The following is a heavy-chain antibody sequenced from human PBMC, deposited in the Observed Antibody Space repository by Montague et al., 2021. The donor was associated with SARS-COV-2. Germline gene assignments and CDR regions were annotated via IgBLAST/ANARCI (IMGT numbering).Heavy chain of an antibody. J-gene: IGHJ4*02. D-gene: IGHD3-22*01. Sequence: SLRLSCAAPGFTFSSYWMSWVRQAPGKGLEWVANIKEDGSEKKYVGSVKGRFTISRDNAKASLYLQMSSLRAEDTAVYYCAREYFDNSGMGHYWGQGTLVTASS. CDR1: GFTFSSYW. CDR2: IKEDGSEK. CDR3: AREYFDNSGMGHY. V-gene: IGHV3-7*01.